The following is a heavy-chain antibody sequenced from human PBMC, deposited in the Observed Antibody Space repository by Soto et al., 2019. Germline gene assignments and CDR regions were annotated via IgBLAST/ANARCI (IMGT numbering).Heavy chain of an antibody. V-gene: IGHV3-23*01. CDR1: GFPFSSTD. CDR3: AKNSGWFNT. Sequence: GGSLRLSCAASGFPFSSTDMTWVRQAPGKGLDWVSTIDGSGGTTYYADSVKGRFTISRDNSMNTVYLQMNSLRADDTALYYCAKNSGWFNTWGQGALVNVS. D-gene: IGHD3-10*01. CDR2: IDGSGGTT. J-gene: IGHJ5*02.